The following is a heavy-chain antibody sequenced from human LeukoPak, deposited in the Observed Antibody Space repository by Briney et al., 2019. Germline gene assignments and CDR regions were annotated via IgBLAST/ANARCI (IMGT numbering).Heavy chain of an antibody. J-gene: IGHJ5*02. V-gene: IGHV1-18*01. CDR1: GYTFTSYG. Sequence: GASVKVSCKASGYTFTSYGISWVRQAPGQGLEWMGWISAYNGNTNYAQKLQGRVTMTTDTSTSTAYMELRSLRSDDTAVYYCAGGLPYWRNDLNWFDPWGQGTLVTVSS. CDR2: ISAYNGNT. D-gene: IGHD1-1*01. CDR3: AGGLPYWRNDLNWFDP.